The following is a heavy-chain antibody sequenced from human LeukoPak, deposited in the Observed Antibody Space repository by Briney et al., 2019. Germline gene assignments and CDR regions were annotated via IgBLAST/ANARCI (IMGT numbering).Heavy chain of an antibody. CDR3: ARAYCGGDCYRANY. CDR1: GFTFSSYA. V-gene: IGHV3-23*01. J-gene: IGHJ4*02. CDR2: ISGGGDNT. Sequence: GGSLRLSCAASGFTFSSYAMSWVRQAPGKGLEWVSTISGGGDNTYYADSVKGRFTISRDNSKNTLYLQMNSLRAEDTAVYYCARAYCGGDCYRANYWGQGTLVTVSS. D-gene: IGHD2-21*02.